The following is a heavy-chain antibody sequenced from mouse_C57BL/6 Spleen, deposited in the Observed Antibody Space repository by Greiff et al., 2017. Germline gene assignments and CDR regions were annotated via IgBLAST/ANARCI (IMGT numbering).Heavy chain of an antibody. V-gene: IGHV1-80*01. CDR3: ARGSSYDYAMDY. Sequence: QVQLQQSGAELVKPGASVKISCKASGYAFSSYWMNWVKQRPGKGLEWIGQIYTGDGDTNYNGKFKGKATLTADKSASTAYMQLSSLTSEDSAVYFCARGSSYDYAMDYWGQGTSVTVSS. CDR1: GYAFSSYW. D-gene: IGHD1-1*01. CDR2: IYTGDGDT. J-gene: IGHJ4*01.